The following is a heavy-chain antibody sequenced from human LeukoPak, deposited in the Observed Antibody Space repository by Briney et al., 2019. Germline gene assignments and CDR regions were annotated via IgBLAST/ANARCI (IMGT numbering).Heavy chain of an antibody. J-gene: IGHJ4*02. V-gene: IGHV4-61*01. CDR2: MSPSGTT. CDR1: GDSVSSGNYY. D-gene: IGHD3-3*01. Sequence: PSETLSLTCTVSGDSVSSGNYYLSWIRQPPGKGLDWITYMSPSGTTKYNPSLKSRVTTSVDTSRTQFSLRLSSVTAADTAVYYCARGRFLEWLPYFDYWGQGTLVTVSS. CDR3: ARGRFLEWLPYFDY.